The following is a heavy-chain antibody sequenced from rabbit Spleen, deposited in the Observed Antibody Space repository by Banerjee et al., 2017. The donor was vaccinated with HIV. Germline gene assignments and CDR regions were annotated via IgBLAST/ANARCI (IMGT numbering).Heavy chain of an antibody. J-gene: IGHJ4*01. CDR1: GASLNDKDW. V-gene: IGHV1S45*01. D-gene: IGHD1-1*01. CDR3: ANDWDSIIGWNFGW. CDR2: INIGTAKY. Sequence: ELLEESGGGLVKPEGPPILTCNASGASLNDKDWLCWVRRAPGKGLEWIVCINIGTAKYDYATWAKGRFMMSRTSSTTVTLQVTSLTAADTARYFCANDWDSIIGWNFGWWGPGTLVTVS.